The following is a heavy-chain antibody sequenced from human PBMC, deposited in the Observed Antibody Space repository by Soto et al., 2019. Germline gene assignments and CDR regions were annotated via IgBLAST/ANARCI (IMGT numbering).Heavy chain of an antibody. CDR1: GYTFTSYA. CDR3: ARDGSPYYYDSSGYFN. Sequence: QVPLVQSGAEVKKPGASVKVSCKASGYTFTSYAMHWVRQAPGQRLEWMGWINAGNGNTKYSQKFQGRVTITRDTSASTAYMELSSLRSEDTAVYYCARDGSPYYYDSSGYFNWGQGTLVTVSS. J-gene: IGHJ4*02. D-gene: IGHD3-22*01. V-gene: IGHV1-3*01. CDR2: INAGNGNT.